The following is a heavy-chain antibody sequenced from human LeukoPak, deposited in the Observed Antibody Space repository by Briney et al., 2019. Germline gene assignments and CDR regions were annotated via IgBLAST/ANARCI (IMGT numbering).Heavy chain of an antibody. D-gene: IGHD3-22*01. Sequence: PGGSLRLSCAASGFTFSDFYMSWIRQAPGKGLEWVSYISVSGTTIYYADSVKGRFTISRDNAKNSLYLQMNSLRGEDTAVYYCATGAYYYDSSGYARWGQGTLVTVSS. J-gene: IGHJ4*02. V-gene: IGHV3-11*04. CDR3: ATGAYYYDSSGYAR. CDR1: GFTFSDFY. CDR2: ISVSGTTI.